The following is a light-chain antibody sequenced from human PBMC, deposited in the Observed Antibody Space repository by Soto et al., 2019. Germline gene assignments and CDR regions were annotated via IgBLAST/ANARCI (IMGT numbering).Light chain of an antibody. J-gene: IGLJ2*01. CDR1: SSNIGAGYD. CDR2: GNT. V-gene: IGLV1-40*01. Sequence: QSVLTQPTSVSGALGQRVTISCTGCSSNIGAGYDVHWYQQLPGRAPKLLIYGNTNRPSGVPDRFSGSKSGSSASLAITGLQAEDVANYYVLSFDSSLSVVFGGGTKLTVL. CDR3: LSFDSSLSVV.